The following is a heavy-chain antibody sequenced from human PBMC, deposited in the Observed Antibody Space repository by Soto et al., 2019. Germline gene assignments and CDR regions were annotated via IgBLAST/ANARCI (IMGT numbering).Heavy chain of an antibody. CDR3: AKDYASYYYYMDV. V-gene: IGHV3-30*18. J-gene: IGHJ6*03. Sequence: LSLTCAASGFTFSSYGMHWVRQAPGKGLEWVAVISYDGSNKYYADSVKGRFTISRDNSKNTLYLQMNSLRAEDTAVYYCAKDYASYYYYMDVWGKGTTVTVSS. CDR1: GFTFSSYG. D-gene: IGHD4-17*01. CDR2: ISYDGSNK.